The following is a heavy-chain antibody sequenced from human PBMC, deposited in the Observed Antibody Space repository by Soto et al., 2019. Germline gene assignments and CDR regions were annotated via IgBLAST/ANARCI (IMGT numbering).Heavy chain of an antibody. V-gene: IGHV1-2*02. D-gene: IGHD6-13*01. CDR2: IKPNSGGT. CDR1: GYTFTGYY. J-gene: IGHJ4*02. CDR3: ARTVQQPVSATSLFDY. Sequence: QVQLVQSGAEVKKPGASVKVSCKASGYTFTGYYMHWVRQAPGQGLEWMGWIKPNSGGTNYAQKFQGRVTMTRDTSISTAYMELSRLRSDDTAVYYCARTVQQPVSATSLFDYWGQGTLVTVSS.